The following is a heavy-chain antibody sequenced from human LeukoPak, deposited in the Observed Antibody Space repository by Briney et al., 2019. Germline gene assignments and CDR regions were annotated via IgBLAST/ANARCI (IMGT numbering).Heavy chain of an antibody. CDR1: IFTFIDYC. Sequence: GGSLSLSCAAYIFTFIDYCWSWIRQAPGEGLEWVANINQDGSVKYYVDSIKGRFTISRDNAKNSVFLQMKSLRADDTAVYYCSRIFYTSSSLDYWGQGTLVTVSS. J-gene: IGHJ4*01. CDR3: SRIFYTSSSLDY. D-gene: IGHD6-6*01. CDR2: INQDGSVK. V-gene: IGHV3-7*01.